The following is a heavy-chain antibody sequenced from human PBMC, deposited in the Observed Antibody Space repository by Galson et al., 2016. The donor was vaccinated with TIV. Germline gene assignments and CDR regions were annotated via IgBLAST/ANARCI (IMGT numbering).Heavy chain of an antibody. Sequence: SVKVSCKVSGYTVTELSMHWVRQTPEKSLEWMGGFDPEDGETVYAQKFQGRVSMTEDTFTDTAYMELGSLVSDDTAVYYCATDPVYYYDSSGYSWGQGTLVTVSS. D-gene: IGHD3-22*01. CDR1: GYTVTELS. CDR3: ATDPVYYYDSSGYS. V-gene: IGHV1-24*01. J-gene: IGHJ4*02. CDR2: FDPEDGET.